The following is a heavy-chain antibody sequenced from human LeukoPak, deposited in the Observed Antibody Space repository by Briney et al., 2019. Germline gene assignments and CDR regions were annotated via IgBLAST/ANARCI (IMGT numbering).Heavy chain of an antibody. J-gene: IGHJ4*02. CDR1: GYTFTSYG. CDR2: IGPYNGNT. D-gene: IGHD6-6*01. Sequence: ASVKVSCKASGYTFTSYGISWVRQAPGQGLEWVGWIGPYNGNTNYVQKLQGRVTMTTDTPTNTAYMELRSLRSDDTAIYYCARGGGSSSSGIDYWGQGTLVTVSS. V-gene: IGHV1-18*01. CDR3: ARGGGSSSSGIDY.